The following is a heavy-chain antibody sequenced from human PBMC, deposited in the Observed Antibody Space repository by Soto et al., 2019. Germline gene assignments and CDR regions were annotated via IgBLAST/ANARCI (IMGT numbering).Heavy chain of an antibody. V-gene: IGHV5-51*01. J-gene: IGHJ4*02. Sequence: PGESLKISCQAYGYDLTSYWFGWVRQMPGKGLEWMGIIYPGDSDTKYSPSFQDQVTISVDKSISTAYLQWSSLKASDTAFYYCVRGASLNFDYWGQGTLVTVSS. CDR2: IYPGDSDT. D-gene: IGHD1-26*01. CDR3: VRGASLNFDY. CDR1: GYDLTSYW.